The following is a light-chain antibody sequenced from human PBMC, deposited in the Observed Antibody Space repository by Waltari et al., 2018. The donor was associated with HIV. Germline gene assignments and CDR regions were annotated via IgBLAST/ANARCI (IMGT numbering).Light chain of an antibody. CDR1: QNIGKD. J-gene: IGKJ3*01. CDR3: QQTYLTTFT. CDR2: AAS. Sequence: DIQMTQSPSSLSASVGDRITITCRTSQNIGKDLNWYQQKPGTAPKVLIFAASSLRSGVPSRFSGSGSGTDFTLTISSLQPEDFATYYCQQTYLTTFTFGPGTNVDFK. V-gene: IGKV1-39*01.